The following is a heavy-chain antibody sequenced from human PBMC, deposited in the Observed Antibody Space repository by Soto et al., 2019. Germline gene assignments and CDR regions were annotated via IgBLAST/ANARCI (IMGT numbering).Heavy chain of an antibody. CDR3: AHRRAPYGLNWFDP. J-gene: IGHJ5*02. D-gene: IGHD4-17*01. CDR2: IYWNDDK. Sequence: QITLKESGPPLVKPTQPLTLTCTFSGFSLSTSGVGVGWIRQPPGKALEWLALIYWNDDKRYSPSLKSRLTITKDTSKNQVVLTMTNMDPVDTATYYCAHRRAPYGLNWFDPWGQGTLVTVSS. CDR1: GFSLSTSGVG. V-gene: IGHV2-5*01.